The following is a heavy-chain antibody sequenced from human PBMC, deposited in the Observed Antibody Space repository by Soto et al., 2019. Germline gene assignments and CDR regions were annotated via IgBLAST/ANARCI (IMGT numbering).Heavy chain of an antibody. V-gene: IGHV3-48*02. J-gene: IGHJ5*02. CDR3: AIYPIFGVLP. CDR1: GFTFSTYS. Sequence: EVQLVESGGGLVQPGGSLRLSCAASGFTFSTYSMNWVRQAPGKGLEWVSYISSSSSTKYYADSVKGRFTISRDNAKNSLYLQMNSLRDEDTAVYYCAIYPIFGVLPWGQGTLVTVSS. CDR2: ISSSSSTK. D-gene: IGHD3-3*02.